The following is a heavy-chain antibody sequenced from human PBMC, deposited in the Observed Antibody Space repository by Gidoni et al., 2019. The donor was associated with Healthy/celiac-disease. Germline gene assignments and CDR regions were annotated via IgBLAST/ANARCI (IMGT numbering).Heavy chain of an antibody. D-gene: IGHD4-17*01. CDR3: ARATTVVTPGAFDI. V-gene: IGHV1-69*02. Sequence: QVQLVQSGAEVKKPGSSVKVSCKASGGTFSSYTISWVRQAPGQGLEWMGRIIPILGIANYAQKFQGRVTITADKSTSTAYMELSSLRSEDTAVYYCARATTVVTPGAFDIWGQGTMVTVSS. J-gene: IGHJ3*02. CDR1: GGTFSSYT. CDR2: IIPILGIA.